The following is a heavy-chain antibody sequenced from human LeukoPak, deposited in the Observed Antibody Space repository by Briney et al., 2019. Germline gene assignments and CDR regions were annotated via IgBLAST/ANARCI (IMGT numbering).Heavy chain of an antibody. CDR2: IKQDGSEK. D-gene: IGHD1-1*01. CDR3: AKANWISNADAVW. V-gene: IGHV3-7*03. Sequence: PGGSLRLSCAASGFTFSSYAMHWVRQAPGKGLEWVANIKQDGSEKYYVDSVKGRFTLSRDDSRNTVYLQLNNLRVEDTAIYYCAKANWISNADAVWWGQGTQVTVSS. CDR1: GFTFSSYA. J-gene: IGHJ4*02.